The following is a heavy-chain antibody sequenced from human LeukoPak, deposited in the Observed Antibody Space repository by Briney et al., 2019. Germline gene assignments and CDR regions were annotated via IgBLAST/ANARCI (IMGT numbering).Heavy chain of an antibody. J-gene: IGHJ3*02. CDR2: ISSSSSYI. D-gene: IGHD2-15*01. Sequence: GGSLRLSCAASGFTFSSYSMSWVRQAPGEGLEWVSSISSSSSYIYYADSVKGRFTISRDNAKNSLYLQMNSLRAEDTAVYYCARDRPNIVVVPSAFDIWGQGTMVTVSS. CDR1: GFTFSSYS. V-gene: IGHV3-21*01. CDR3: ARDRPNIVVVPSAFDI.